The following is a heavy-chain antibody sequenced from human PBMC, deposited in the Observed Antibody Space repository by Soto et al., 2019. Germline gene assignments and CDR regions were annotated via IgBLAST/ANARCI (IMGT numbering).Heavy chain of an antibody. CDR3: TSLYGGNSTSYYYYGMDV. CDR2: IRSKANSYAT. CDR1: GFTFSGSA. V-gene: IGHV3-73*01. D-gene: IGHD4-17*01. Sequence: GGSLRLSCAASGFTFSGSAMHWVRQASGKGLEWGGRIRSKANSYATAYAASVKGRFTISRDDSKNTAYLQMNSLKTEDTAVYYCTSLYGGNSTSYYYYGMDVWGQGTTVTVSS. J-gene: IGHJ6*02.